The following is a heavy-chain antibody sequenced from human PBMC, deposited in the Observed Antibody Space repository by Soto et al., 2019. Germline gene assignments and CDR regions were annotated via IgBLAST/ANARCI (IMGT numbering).Heavy chain of an antibody. CDR1: GFTFSSYA. V-gene: IGHV3-23*01. J-gene: IGHJ6*02. CDR2: ISGSGGST. Sequence: AGGSLRLSCAASGFTFSSYAMSWVRQAPGKGLEWVSAISGSGGSTYYADSVKGRFTISRDNSKNTLYLQMNSLRAEDTAVYYCAKTLGVPPYYYGMDVWGQGTTVTVSS. D-gene: IGHD7-27*01. CDR3: AKTLGVPPYYYGMDV.